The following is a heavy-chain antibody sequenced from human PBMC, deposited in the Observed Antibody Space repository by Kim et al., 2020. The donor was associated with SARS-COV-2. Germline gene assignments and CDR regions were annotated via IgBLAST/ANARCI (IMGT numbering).Heavy chain of an antibody. J-gene: IGHJ4*01. CDR2: INHFGSS. CDR1: GGSFSGYF. V-gene: IGHV4-34*01. CDR3: ARGYSSGSYWGGIFDY. Sequence: SETLSLTCGVSGGSFSGYFWSWIRQSPEKGLEWIGEINHFGSSNDNPSLKSRVSISVDTSKYQFSLKLTSVTVADTAVYYCARGYSSGSYWGGIFDYWG. D-gene: IGHD3-10*01.